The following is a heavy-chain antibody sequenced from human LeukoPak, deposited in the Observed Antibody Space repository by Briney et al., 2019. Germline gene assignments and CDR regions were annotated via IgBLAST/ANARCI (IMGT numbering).Heavy chain of an antibody. Sequence: PGGSLRLSRTASGFTLSLYSMHWVRQAPGKGLEWVSSIGRSSQYIYYGDSVRGRFTISRDNAKNSLYLDMNSPRAEDTAVYYCARDASNIDFAPYFYYMDVWGKGTTVTVSS. CDR3: ARDASNIDFAPYFYYMDV. CDR2: IGRSSQYI. D-gene: IGHD3-3*01. J-gene: IGHJ6*03. CDR1: GFTLSLYS. V-gene: IGHV3-21*01.